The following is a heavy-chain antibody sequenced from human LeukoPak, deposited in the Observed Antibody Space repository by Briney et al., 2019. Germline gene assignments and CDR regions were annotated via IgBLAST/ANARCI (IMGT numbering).Heavy chain of an antibody. V-gene: IGHV3-64D*09. CDR2: ISSNGGST. D-gene: IGHD5-12*01. CDR1: GFTFSSYA. Sequence: PGVSLRLSCSASGFTFSSYAMHWVRQAPGKGLEYVSAISSNGGSTYYADSVKGRFTISRDNSKNTLYLQMSSLRAEDTAVYYCVKDRYSGHWGLFDYWGQGTLVTVSS. J-gene: IGHJ4*02. CDR3: VKDRYSGHWGLFDY.